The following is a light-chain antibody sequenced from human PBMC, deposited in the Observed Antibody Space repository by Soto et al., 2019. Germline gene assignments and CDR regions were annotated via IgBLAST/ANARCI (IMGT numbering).Light chain of an antibody. CDR2: EVS. CDR3: SSYTGGSTLYV. J-gene: IGLJ1*01. Sequence: QSALTQPASVSGSPGQSITISCTGTSGDVGGYNYVCWYQQRPGKAPKLMIYEVSNRPSGVSRRFSGSKSGNTASLTISGLQTEDEADYYCSSYTGGSTLYVFGTGTKLTVL. CDR1: SGDVGGYNY. V-gene: IGLV2-14*01.